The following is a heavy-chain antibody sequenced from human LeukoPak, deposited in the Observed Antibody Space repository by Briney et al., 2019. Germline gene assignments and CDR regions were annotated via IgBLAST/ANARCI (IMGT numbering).Heavy chain of an antibody. CDR1: GFTLSNYA. V-gene: IGHV3-66*01. D-gene: IGHD6-6*01. J-gene: IGHJ4*02. Sequence: QPGGSLRLSCAASGFTLSNYAMNWVRQAPGKGLEWVSIIYTGGTTHYADSLNDRFTISRDDSINTLYLQMNSLRAEDTAVYYCARDSSSYYFDYWGQGTLVTVFS. CDR3: ARDSSSYYFDY. CDR2: IYTGGTT.